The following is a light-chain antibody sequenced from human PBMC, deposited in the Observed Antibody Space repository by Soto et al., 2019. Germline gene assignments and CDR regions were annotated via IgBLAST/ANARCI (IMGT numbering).Light chain of an antibody. CDR1: SSDVGGYDY. CDR3: SSYTGGNPSYV. J-gene: IGLJ1*01. CDR2: EVT. Sequence: QSVLTQPPSASGSPGQSVTISCTGTSSDVGGYDYVSWYQQPPGKAPKLMIYEVTIRPSGVSDRFSGSKSGNTASLTASGLQAEDEADYYCSSYTGGNPSYVFGTGTKVTVL. V-gene: IGLV2-8*01.